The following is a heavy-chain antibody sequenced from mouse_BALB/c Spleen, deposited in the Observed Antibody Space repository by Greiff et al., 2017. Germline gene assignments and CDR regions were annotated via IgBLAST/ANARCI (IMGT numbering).Heavy chain of an antibody. CDR1: GFTFNTNA. CDR3: VRDLPPYWYFDV. Sequence: EVQLVETGGGLVQPKGSLKLSCAASGFTFNTNAMNWVRQAPGKGLEWVARIRSKSNNYATYYADSVKDRFTISRDDSQSMLYLQMNNLKTEDTAMYYCVRDLPPYWYFDVWGAGTTVTVSS. D-gene: IGHD2-1*01. J-gene: IGHJ1*01. CDR2: IRSKSNNYAT. V-gene: IGHV10S3*01.